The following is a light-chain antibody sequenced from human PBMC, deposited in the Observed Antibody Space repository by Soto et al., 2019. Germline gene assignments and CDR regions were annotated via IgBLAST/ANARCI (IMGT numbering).Light chain of an antibody. J-gene: IGKJ1*01. CDR3: QQYRSWPRT. V-gene: IGKV3-15*01. CDR1: QNVLSD. CDR2: GAT. Sequence: EILLTQSPATLSVSPGETATLSCRASQNVLSDLAWYQQKPGRAPRLLVYGATTRATDAPAKFRGSGSGTEFSLTISSLQSEDYATYYCQQYRSWPRTFGQGSKVEI.